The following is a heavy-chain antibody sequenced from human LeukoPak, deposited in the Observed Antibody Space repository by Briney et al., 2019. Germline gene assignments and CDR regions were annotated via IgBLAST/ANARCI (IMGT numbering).Heavy chain of an antibody. CDR2: MNPNSGNT. D-gene: IGHD5-18*01. J-gene: IGHJ4*02. V-gene: IGHV1-8*03. CDR3: ARSYSYGHKVDY. Sequence: ASVKVSCKASGYTFTSYDINWVRQATGQGLEWMGWMNPNSGNTGYAQKFQGRVTITRNTSISTAYMELSSLRSDDTAVYYCARSYSYGHKVDYWGQGTLVTVSS. CDR1: GYTFTSYD.